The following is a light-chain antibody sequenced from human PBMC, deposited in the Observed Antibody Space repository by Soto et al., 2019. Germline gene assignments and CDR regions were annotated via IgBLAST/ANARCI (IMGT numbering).Light chain of an antibody. V-gene: IGLV2-14*01. CDR3: SSFSSSTAYL. CDR1: STDVGGYKY. J-gene: IGLJ1*01. Sequence: QSALTQPASVSGSPGQSITISCTGTSTDVGGYKYVSWYQQHPGTAPKLMIFEVNGRPSGVSDRFSGSKSGNTASLTISGLQPEDEADYYCSSFSSSTAYLFGNGTKVTVL. CDR2: EVN.